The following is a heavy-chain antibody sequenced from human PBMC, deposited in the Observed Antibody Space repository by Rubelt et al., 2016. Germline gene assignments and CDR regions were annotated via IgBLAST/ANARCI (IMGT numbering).Heavy chain of an antibody. J-gene: IGHJ4*02. CDR2: ISSSGSTI. Sequence: EVQLVESGGGLVQPGGSLRLSCAASGFTFSSYEMNWVRQAPGKGLEWVSYISSSGSTIYYADAWKGRFTNSRDNAKNSLYLQMNGLRAEDTAVYYCARSDIVATITDYWGQGTLVTVSS. D-gene: IGHD5-12*01. CDR1: GFTFSSYE. CDR3: ARSDIVATITDY. V-gene: IGHV3-48*03.